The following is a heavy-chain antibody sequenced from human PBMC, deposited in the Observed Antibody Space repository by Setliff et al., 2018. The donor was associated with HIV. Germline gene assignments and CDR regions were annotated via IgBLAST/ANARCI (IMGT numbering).Heavy chain of an antibody. CDR3: ARYGANYDFEY. V-gene: IGHV4-59*08. CDR1: GGSISSYY. J-gene: IGHJ4*02. Sequence: ETLSLTCTVSGGSISSYYWTWIRQPPGKGLEWIGHIYSSGSTNYNPSLKSRVTISVDTSKNHFSLYLNSVTAADTAIYYCARYGANYDFEYWGQGTLVTVSS. CDR2: IYSSGST. D-gene: IGHD4-17*01.